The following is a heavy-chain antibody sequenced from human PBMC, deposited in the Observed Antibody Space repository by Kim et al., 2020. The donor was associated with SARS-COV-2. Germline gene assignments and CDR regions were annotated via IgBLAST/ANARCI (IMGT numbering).Heavy chain of an antibody. Sequence: SETLSLTCAVSGGSISSSNWWSWVRQPPGKGLEWIGEIYHSGSTNYNPSLKSRVTISVDKSKNQFSLKLSSVTAADTAVYYCARDPRWLLYYGMDVWGQGTTVTVSS. V-gene: IGHV4-4*02. CDR3: ARDPRWLLYYGMDV. J-gene: IGHJ6*02. D-gene: IGHD6-19*01. CDR2: IYHSGST. CDR1: GGSISSSNW.